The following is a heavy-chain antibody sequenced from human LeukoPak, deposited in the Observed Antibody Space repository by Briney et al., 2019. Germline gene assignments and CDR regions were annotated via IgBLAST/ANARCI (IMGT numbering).Heavy chain of an antibody. CDR2: ISAYNGRT. V-gene: IGHV1-18*01. J-gene: IGHJ5*01. CDR1: GYIFINHG. CDR3: GRWAPNPNDS. Sequence: ASVKVSCKASGYIFINHGISWVRQAPGQGLEWMGWISAYNGRTEFAPKSQDRVTMSTDTSTTTAYMELRSLTSDDTAVYYCGRWAPNPNDSWGQGTLVTVSS.